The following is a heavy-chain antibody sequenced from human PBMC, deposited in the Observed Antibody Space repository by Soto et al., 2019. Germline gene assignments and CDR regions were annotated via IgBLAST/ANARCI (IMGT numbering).Heavy chain of an antibody. CDR1: GGSISSSSYY. CDR2: IYYSGST. J-gene: IGHJ6*02. D-gene: IGHD3-9*01. CDR3: ASLDILLGNYYYGMDV. Sequence: SETLSLTCTVSGGSISSSSYYWGWIRQPPGKGLEWIGSIYYSGSTYYNPSLKSRVTISVDTSKNQFSLKLSSVTAADTAVYYCASLDILLGNYYYGMDVWGQGTTVTVSS. V-gene: IGHV4-39*01.